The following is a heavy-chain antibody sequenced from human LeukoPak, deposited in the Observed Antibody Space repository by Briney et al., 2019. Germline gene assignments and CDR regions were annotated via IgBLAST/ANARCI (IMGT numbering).Heavy chain of an antibody. CDR3: ARRGTGHGMDV. V-gene: IGHV3-74*01. CDR1: GFTFSSYG. J-gene: IGHJ6*02. Sequence: GGSLRLSCAASGFTFSSYGMHWVRQVPGKGLEWVSRINNDGSSASYVDSVKGRFTISRDNAKNTLFLQMNSLRAEDTAVYYCARRGTGHGMDVWGQGTTVIVSS. D-gene: IGHD1-1*01. CDR2: INNDGSSA.